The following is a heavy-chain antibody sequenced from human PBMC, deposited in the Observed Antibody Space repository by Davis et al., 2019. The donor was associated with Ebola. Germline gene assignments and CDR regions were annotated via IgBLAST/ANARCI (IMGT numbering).Heavy chain of an antibody. D-gene: IGHD3-16*01. Sequence: HTGGSLRLSCAASGFTFSSYWMHWVRQAPGKGLVWVSRINSDGSSTSYADSVKGRFTISRDNAKNTLYLQMNSLRAEDTAVYYCAREVLGARGHYYGMDVWGQGTTVTVSS. CDR2: INSDGSST. V-gene: IGHV3-74*01. J-gene: IGHJ6*02. CDR3: AREVLGARGHYYGMDV. CDR1: GFTFSSYW.